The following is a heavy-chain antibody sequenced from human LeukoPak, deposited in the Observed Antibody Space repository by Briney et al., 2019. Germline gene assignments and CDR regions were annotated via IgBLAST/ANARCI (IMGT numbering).Heavy chain of an antibody. CDR3: ARHRPPIAVAGTEDY. J-gene: IGHJ4*02. D-gene: IGHD6-19*01. CDR2: IYYSGST. Sequence: PSETLSLTCTVSGGSISSSSYYWGWIRQPPGKGLEWIGSIYYSGSTYYNPSLKSRVTISVDTSKNQFSLKLSSVTAADTAVYYCARHRPPIAVAGTEDYWGQGTLVTVSS. V-gene: IGHV4-39*01. CDR1: GGSISSSSYY.